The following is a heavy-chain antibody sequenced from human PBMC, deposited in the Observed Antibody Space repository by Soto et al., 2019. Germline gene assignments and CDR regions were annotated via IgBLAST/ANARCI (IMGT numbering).Heavy chain of an antibody. J-gene: IGHJ5*02. CDR3: AKDLGIFNWFDP. Sequence: EVQLLESGGGLVQPGGSLRLSCAASGFTFSSYAMSWVRQAPGKGLEWVSAISGSGGSTYYADSVKGRFTISRDNSKNTLYLQMNSLRAEDMAVYYCAKDLGIFNWFDPWGQGTLVTVSS. D-gene: IGHD2-21*01. CDR1: GFTFSSYA. V-gene: IGHV3-23*01. CDR2: ISGSGGST.